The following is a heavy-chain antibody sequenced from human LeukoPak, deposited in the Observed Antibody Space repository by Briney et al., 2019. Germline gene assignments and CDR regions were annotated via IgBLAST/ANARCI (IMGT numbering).Heavy chain of an antibody. CDR2: ISPRGGGT. J-gene: IGHJ4*02. Sequence: GGSLRLSCAASGFTFTRYWMTWVRQAPGKGLEWLSGISPRGGGTYYADSVKGRFTISRDDSKNTLSLQMNSLRVEDTAVYYCARDLAWGAFDYWGQGTLVTVSS. CDR3: ARDLAWGAFDY. CDR1: GFTFTRYW. V-gene: IGHV3-23*01. D-gene: IGHD7-27*01.